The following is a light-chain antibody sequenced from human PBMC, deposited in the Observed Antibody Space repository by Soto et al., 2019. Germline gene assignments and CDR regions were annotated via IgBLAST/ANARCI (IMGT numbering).Light chain of an antibody. CDR2: DAS. CDR3: QQYARPQFA. V-gene: IGKV3-20*01. CDR1: QRISNSY. J-gene: IGKJ2*01. Sequence: EIVLTQSPGTLSLSPGERATLSCRASQRISNSYLAWYQQKPGQAPRLLLYDASSRATGIPDRVSGSGSGTDFTLTISRLEHEDFEVYYCQQYARPQFAFGPEPKVEIK.